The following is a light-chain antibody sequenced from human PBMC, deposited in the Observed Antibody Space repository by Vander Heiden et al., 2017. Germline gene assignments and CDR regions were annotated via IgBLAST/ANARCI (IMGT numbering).Light chain of an antibody. CDR3: SSYTSSSTLEGV. V-gene: IGLV2-14*01. CDR2: EVS. J-gene: IGLJ3*02. CDR1: SSDVGGYNY. Sequence: QSALTQPPSVSVSPGQSITISCTGTSSDVGGYNYGSWYQQHPGKAPKLMIYEVSNRPSGVSNRFSGSKSGNTASLTISGLQAEDEADYDCSSYTSSSTLEGVFGGGTKLTVL.